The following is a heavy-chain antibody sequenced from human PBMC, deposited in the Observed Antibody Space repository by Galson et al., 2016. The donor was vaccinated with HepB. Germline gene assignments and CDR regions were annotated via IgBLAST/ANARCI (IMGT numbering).Heavy chain of an antibody. V-gene: IGHV1-46*01. CDR1: GYKFISYY. D-gene: IGHD6-6*01. CDR3: ARSLGWYFDV. J-gene: IGHJ2*01. Sequence: SVKVSCKASGYKFISYYMHWVRQAPGHGLEWMGIVNPDGGATFYAQNFQGRFTMTMDTSTTTAYMEMNNLRVEDTAVFYCARSLGWYFDVWGRGTLVAVSS. CDR2: VNPDGGAT.